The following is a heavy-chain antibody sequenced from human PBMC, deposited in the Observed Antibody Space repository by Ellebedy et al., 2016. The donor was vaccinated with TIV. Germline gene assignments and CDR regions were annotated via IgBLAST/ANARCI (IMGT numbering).Heavy chain of an antibody. V-gene: IGHV3-9*03. CDR2: INWIGATF. D-gene: IGHD5-18*01. CDR3: ARSRGFSYGNDAFDL. Sequence: PGGSLRLSCVVPGFTFEDFAFHWVRHAPGKGLEWASGINWIGATFAHAASVKGRFPISRDNAKNTLYLQMDSLRVDEMALYFCARSRGFSYGNDAFDLWGQGTVVIVSS. CDR1: GFTFEDFA. J-gene: IGHJ3*01.